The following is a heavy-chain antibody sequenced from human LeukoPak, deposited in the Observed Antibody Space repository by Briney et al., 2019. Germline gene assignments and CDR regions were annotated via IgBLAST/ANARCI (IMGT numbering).Heavy chain of an antibody. D-gene: IGHD3-22*01. Sequence: GGSLRLSCAASGFTFSSYAMSWVRQGPGKGLEWVSGISGRGGNTYYADSVKGRCTISRDNSKNTLYLQMNSLRAEDTAVYYCAKRDYYDSRDYYEFYFDNWGQGTLVTVSS. J-gene: IGHJ4*02. CDR2: ISGRGGNT. CDR1: GFTFSSYA. CDR3: AKRDYYDSRDYYEFYFDN. V-gene: IGHV3-23*01.